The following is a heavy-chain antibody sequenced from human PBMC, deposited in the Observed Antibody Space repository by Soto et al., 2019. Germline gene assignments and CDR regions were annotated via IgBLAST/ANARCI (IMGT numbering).Heavy chain of an antibody. CDR3: ARVPLLWFGDQHYYGMDV. CDR2: IYYSGST. D-gene: IGHD3-10*01. V-gene: IGHV4-59*12. Sequence: SETLSLTCTVSGGSISSYYWSWIRQPPGKGLEWIGYIYYSGSTNYNPSLKSRVTISVDTSKNQFSLKLSSVTAADTAVYYCARVPLLWFGDQHYYGMDVWGQRTTVTGSS. CDR1: GGSISSYY. J-gene: IGHJ6*02.